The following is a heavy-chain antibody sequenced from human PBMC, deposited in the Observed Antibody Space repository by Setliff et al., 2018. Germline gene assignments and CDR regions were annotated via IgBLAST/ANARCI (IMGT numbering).Heavy chain of an antibody. CDR2: INHSGST. D-gene: IGHD1-26*01. Sequence: PSETLSLTCAVYGASFSGTYCSWIRQSPGKGLEWIGEINHTGSPNWIGEINHSGSTTYNPSLQSRVTISVDTSKNHFSLNLTSVTAADTAVYFCARDNTILGATDYWGQGTLVTVSS. V-gene: IGHV4-34*01. CDR1: GASFSGTY. CDR3: ARDNTILGATDY. J-gene: IGHJ4*02.